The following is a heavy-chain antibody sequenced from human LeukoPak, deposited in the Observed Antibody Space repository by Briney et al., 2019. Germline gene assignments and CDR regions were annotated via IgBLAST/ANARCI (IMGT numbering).Heavy chain of an antibody. Sequence: ASVKVSCKVSGYTFTDYYMHWVPQAPGKGLEWMGLVDPEDGETIYAGKFQGRVTITADTSTDTAYMELSSLRSEDTAVYYCATANCSSTSCYGYYYYYYMDVWGKGTTVTVSS. D-gene: IGHD2-2*01. CDR3: ATANCSSTSCYGYYYYYYMDV. CDR1: GYTFTDYY. CDR2: VDPEDGET. V-gene: IGHV1-69-2*01. J-gene: IGHJ6*03.